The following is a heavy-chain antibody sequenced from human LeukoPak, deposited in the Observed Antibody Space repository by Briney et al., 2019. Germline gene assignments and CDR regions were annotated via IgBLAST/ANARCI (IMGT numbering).Heavy chain of an antibody. CDR3: ARDPITIFGVVIARFDY. CDR2: TNPNSGGT. J-gene: IGHJ4*02. V-gene: IGHV1-2*02. CDR1: GYTFTGYY. D-gene: IGHD3-3*01. Sequence: GSVKVSCKASGYTFTGYYMHWVRQAPGQGLEWMGWTNPNSGGTNYAQKFQGRVTMTRDTSISTAYMELSRLRSDDTAVYYCARDPITIFGVVIARFDYWGQGTLVTVSS.